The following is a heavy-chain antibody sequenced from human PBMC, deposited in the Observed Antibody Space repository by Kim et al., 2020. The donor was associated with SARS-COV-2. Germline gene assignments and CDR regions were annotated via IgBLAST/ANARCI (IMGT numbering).Heavy chain of an antibody. CDR3: ARDQGYSGY. Sequence: GNPNYAQKVQGRVTMTTDTSTSTAYMGLRSLRSDDTAVYYCARDQGYSGYWGQGTLVTVSS. J-gene: IGHJ4*02. D-gene: IGHD6-13*01. V-gene: IGHV1-18*01. CDR2: GNP.